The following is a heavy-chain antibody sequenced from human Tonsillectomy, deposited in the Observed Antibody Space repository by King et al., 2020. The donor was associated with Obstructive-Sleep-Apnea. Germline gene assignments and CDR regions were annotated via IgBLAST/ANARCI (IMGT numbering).Heavy chain of an antibody. J-gene: IGHJ4*02. D-gene: IGHD6-13*01. Sequence: VQLQESGPGLVKPSETLSLTCTVSGGSISSYYWSWIRQPPGKGLEWIGYIYYIGSTNYNPSLKSRVTISVDTSKNQFSLKLSSVTAADTAVYYCARQSIAAAGTCFDYWGQGTLVTVSS. CDR3: ARQSIAAAGTCFDY. CDR1: GGSISSYY. CDR2: IYYIGST. V-gene: IGHV4-59*08.